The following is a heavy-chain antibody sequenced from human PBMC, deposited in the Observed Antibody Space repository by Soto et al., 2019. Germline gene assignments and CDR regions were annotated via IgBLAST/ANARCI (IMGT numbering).Heavy chain of an antibody. J-gene: IGHJ4*02. CDR2: NYYSGRT. Sequence: PSETLSLTCTVSGGSISSVGYCWCCVRQHPGKGLEWIGNNYYSGRTYYNPSLKSRVTISVDTSKNHFSLNLSAVTAADTAVYYWARFAKEENPKVGSWYYFDYWGQGTRVTVSS. D-gene: IGHD6-13*01. CDR3: ARFAKEENPKVGSWYYFDY. CDR1: GGSISSVGYC. V-gene: IGHV4-31*03.